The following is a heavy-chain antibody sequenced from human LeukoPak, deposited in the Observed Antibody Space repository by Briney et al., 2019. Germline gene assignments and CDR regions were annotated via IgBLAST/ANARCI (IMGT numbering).Heavy chain of an antibody. CDR1: GFTFSSYA. Sequence: PGGSLRLSCAASGFTFSSYAMSWVRQAPGKGLEWVSAISGSGGSTYYADSVKGRFTISRDNSKNTLYLQMNSLRAEDTAVYYWASSLRYYFDYWGQGTLVTVSS. J-gene: IGHJ4*02. V-gene: IGHV3-23*01. CDR2: ISGSGGST. CDR3: ASSLRYYFDY.